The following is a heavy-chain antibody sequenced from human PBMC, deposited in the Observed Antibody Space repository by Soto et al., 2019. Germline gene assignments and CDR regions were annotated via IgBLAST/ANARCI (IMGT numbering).Heavy chain of an antibody. CDR3: ARYIPGVRYYGMDV. D-gene: IGHD2-2*01. Sequence: EVQLLESGGGLVQPGGSLRLSCAASGFTFSSYAMKWVRQAPGKGLEWVSLIGESGTTTYYADSVKGRFTISRDNSGNTLFLEMYSLRAEDTAVDYCARYIPGVRYYGMDVWGQGTTVTVSS. V-gene: IGHV3-23*01. J-gene: IGHJ6*02. CDR1: GFTFSSYA. CDR2: IGESGTTT.